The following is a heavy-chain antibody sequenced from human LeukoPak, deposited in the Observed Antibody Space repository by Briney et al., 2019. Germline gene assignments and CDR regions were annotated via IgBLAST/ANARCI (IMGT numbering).Heavy chain of an antibody. D-gene: IGHD2-2*01. CDR1: GYTFTGYY. V-gene: IGHV1-2*02. CDR3: ARASTSPVYYYCYYMDV. Sequence: ASVKVSCKASGYTFTGYYMHWVRQAPGQGLEWMGWINPNSGGTNYAQKFQGRVTMTRDTSISTAYMGVSRLRSDDTAVYYCARASTSPVYYYCYYMDVWGKGTTVTISS. CDR2: INPNSGGT. J-gene: IGHJ6*03.